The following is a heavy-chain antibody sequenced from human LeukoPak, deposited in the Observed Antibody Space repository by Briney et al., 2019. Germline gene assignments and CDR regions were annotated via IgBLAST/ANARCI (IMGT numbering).Heavy chain of an antibody. J-gene: IGHJ6*02. Sequence: SETLSLTCTVSGGSISSYYWSWIRQPAGKGPEWIGRIYTSGSTNYNPSLKSRVTMSVDTSKNQFSLKLSSVTAADTAVYYCARDRSTIFGVVIIPDYGMDVWGQGTTVTVSS. CDR2: IYTSGST. CDR1: GGSISSYY. D-gene: IGHD3-3*01. CDR3: ARDRSTIFGVVIIPDYGMDV. V-gene: IGHV4-4*07.